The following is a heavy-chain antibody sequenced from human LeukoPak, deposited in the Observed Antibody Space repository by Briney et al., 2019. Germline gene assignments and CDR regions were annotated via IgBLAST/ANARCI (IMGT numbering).Heavy chain of an antibody. Sequence: GASVKVSCKASGYTFTGYYMHWVRQAPGQGLEWMGWINPNSGGTNYAQKFQGRVTMTRDTSIGTAYMELSRLRSDDTAVYYCAREARILTGDNWFDPWGQGTLVTVSS. CDR3: AREARILTGDNWFDP. D-gene: IGHD3-9*01. CDR1: GYTFTGYY. V-gene: IGHV1-2*02. CDR2: INPNSGGT. J-gene: IGHJ5*02.